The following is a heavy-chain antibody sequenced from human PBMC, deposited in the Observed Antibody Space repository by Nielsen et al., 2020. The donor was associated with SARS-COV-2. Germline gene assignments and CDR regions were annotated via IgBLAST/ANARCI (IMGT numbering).Heavy chain of an antibody. Sequence: GESLKISCAASGFTFSNYGMHWVRQVAGKGLEWVAIVSRDGSDTFYVDSMKGRFTISRDNSKNTVYLQMNSLRAEDTAVYYCAKDVWSGAHQIGPDYWGQGTLVTVSS. CDR3: AKDVWSGAHQIGPDY. CDR1: GFTFSNYG. V-gene: IGHV3-30*18. D-gene: IGHD3-3*01. CDR2: VSRDGSDT. J-gene: IGHJ4*02.